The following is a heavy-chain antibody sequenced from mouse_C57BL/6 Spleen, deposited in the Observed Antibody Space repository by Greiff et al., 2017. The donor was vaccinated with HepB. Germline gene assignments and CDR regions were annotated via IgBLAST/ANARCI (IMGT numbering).Heavy chain of an antibody. CDR1: GYSFTGYY. Sequence: EVQLQQSGPELVKPGASVKISCKASGYSFTGYYMNWVKQSPEKSLEWIGEINPSTGGTTYNQKFKAKATLTVDKSSSTAYMQLKSLTSEDSAVYYWARPQYYGSSNYFDYWGQGTTLTVSS. D-gene: IGHD1-1*01. CDR2: INPSTGGT. J-gene: IGHJ2*01. V-gene: IGHV1-42*01. CDR3: ARPQYYGSSNYFDY.